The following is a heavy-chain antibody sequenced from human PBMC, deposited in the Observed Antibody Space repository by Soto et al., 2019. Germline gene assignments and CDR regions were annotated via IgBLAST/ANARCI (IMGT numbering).Heavy chain of an antibody. J-gene: IGHJ6*02. CDR1: GFTFSTYW. V-gene: IGHV3-7*03. CDR3: ARGSGGHNYYYGMDV. CDR2: IGEDGSEK. Sequence: PGGSLRLSCTASGFTFSTYWMSWVRQAPGMGLEWVANIGEDGSEKYYVDSVKGRFTISRDNAKNSLYLQMNSLRADDTAVYYCARGSGGHNYYYGMDVWGQGTMVTVSS. D-gene: IGHD2-15*01.